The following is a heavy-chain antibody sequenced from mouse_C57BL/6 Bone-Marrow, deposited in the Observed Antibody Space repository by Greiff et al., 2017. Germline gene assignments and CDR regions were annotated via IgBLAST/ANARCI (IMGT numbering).Heavy chain of an antibody. V-gene: IGHV1-52*01. J-gene: IGHJ4*01. CDR3: ARGWDYAMDY. Sequence: QVQLQQPGAELVRPGSSVKLSCKASGYTFTSYWMHWVKQRPIQGLEWIGNIDPSDSETHYNQKFKDKATLTVDKSSSTAYMQLSSLTSEDSAVYYCARGWDYAMDYWGQGTSGTVSS. CDR2: IDPSDSET. CDR1: GYTFTSYW. D-gene: IGHD1-1*02.